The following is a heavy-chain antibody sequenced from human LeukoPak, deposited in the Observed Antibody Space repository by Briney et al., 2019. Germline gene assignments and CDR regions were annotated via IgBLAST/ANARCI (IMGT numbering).Heavy chain of an antibody. CDR3: ASSPVIAARPDYYGMDV. V-gene: IGHV4-39*01. Sequence: SETLSLTCTVSGGSISSSSYYWGWIRQPPGKGLEWIGSIYYSGSTYYNPSLKSRVTISVDTSKNQFSLKLSSVTAADTAVYYCASSPVIAARPDYYGMDVWGQGTTVTVSS. D-gene: IGHD6-6*01. CDR2: IYYSGST. J-gene: IGHJ6*02. CDR1: GGSISSSSYY.